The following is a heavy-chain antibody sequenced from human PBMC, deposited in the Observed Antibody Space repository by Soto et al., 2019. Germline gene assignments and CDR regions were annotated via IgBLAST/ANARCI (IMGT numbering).Heavy chain of an antibody. D-gene: IGHD6-13*01. CDR2: IHPGDSDT. J-gene: IGHJ5*02. CDR3: ARHNRYSSTWFEGWFDP. V-gene: IGHV5-51*01. Sequence: GXSLKISCQGPGYSFTNYWVGWVRQIPGRGLELMGIIHPGDSDTRYSPFFQGQVTISADKSISTAYLQWSSLKASDTAMYYCARHNRYSSTWFEGWFDPWGQGTLVTVS. CDR1: GYSFTNYW.